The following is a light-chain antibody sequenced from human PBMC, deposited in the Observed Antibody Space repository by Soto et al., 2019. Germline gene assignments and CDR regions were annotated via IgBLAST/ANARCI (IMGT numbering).Light chain of an antibody. V-gene: IGKV3-11*01. CDR2: DAS. J-gene: IGKJ3*01. CDR3: QHRYGFT. CDR1: QSFNSY. Sequence: EIVLTQSPATLSLSPGERATLSCRASQSFNSYLAWYQQRPGQAPRLLIHDASIRATGIPARFSGSGSGTDFTLTISSLEPEDFGVYYCQHRYGFTFGPGTKVDIK.